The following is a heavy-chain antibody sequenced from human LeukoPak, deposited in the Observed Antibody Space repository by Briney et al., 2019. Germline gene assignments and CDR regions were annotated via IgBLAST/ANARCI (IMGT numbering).Heavy chain of an antibody. CDR1: GFTFSSDA. J-gene: IGHJ4*02. CDR3: AKGAADWPLVH. CDR2: ISGSGGRS. D-gene: IGHD3-9*01. V-gene: IGHV3-23*01. Sequence: GGSLRLSCAVSGFTFSSDAMSWVRQAPGKGLEWVSSISGSGGRSYYADSVKGRFTISRDTAKNTLDRQMNSLRAEDTAIYYCAKGAADWPLVHRGEGTLVTVSS.